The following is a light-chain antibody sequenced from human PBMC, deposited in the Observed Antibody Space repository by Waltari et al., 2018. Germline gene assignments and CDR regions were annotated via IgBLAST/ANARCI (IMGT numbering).Light chain of an antibody. J-gene: IGKJ4*01. CDR2: GAS. Sequence: EIVLTQSPATVSLSPGERATLSCRASQSISTYLAWFQHIPGQTPRLLNYGASNRAPGIPARFSGSGSGTDFTFTISSLEPEDFAVYYCQHCFTWTFTFGGGTKVEI. V-gene: IGKV3-11*01. CDR3: QHCFTWTFT. CDR1: QSISTY.